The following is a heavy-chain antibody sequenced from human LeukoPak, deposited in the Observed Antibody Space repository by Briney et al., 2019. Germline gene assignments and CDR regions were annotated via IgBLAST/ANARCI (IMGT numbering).Heavy chain of an antibody. CDR2: ISGSGGST. CDR3: ATPSGIAAAGSLYFQH. V-gene: IGHV3-23*01. Sequence: GGSLRLSCAASGFTFSSYGMSWVRQAPGKGLEWVSAISGSGGSTYYADSVKGRFTISRDNSKNTLYLQMNSLRAEDTAVYYCATPSGIAAAGSLYFQHWGQGTLVTVSS. D-gene: IGHD6-13*01. J-gene: IGHJ1*01. CDR1: GFTFSSYG.